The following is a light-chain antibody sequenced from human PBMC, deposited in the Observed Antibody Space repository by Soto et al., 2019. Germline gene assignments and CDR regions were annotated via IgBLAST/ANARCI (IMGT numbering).Light chain of an antibody. Sequence: DIFLTQSPATLSLSPGERATLTCRASQSVGTSLAWFQQRPGQAPRLLLSDASTRATGIPARFSGSGSGTDFTRASSSLQPDDVAVYYCQQQTNWPPRDTFGQGTKLELK. V-gene: IGKV3-11*01. CDR1: QSVGTS. J-gene: IGKJ2*01. CDR3: QQQTNWPPRDT. CDR2: DAS.